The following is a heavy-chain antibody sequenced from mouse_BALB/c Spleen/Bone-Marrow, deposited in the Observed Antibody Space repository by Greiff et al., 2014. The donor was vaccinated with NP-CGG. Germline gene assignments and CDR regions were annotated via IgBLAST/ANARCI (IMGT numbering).Heavy chain of an antibody. J-gene: IGHJ1*01. CDR3: ARAGYDGYPWYFDV. Sequence: VQLKESGEGLVQPGGSRKLSCAASGFTFSDYGMAWVRQAPGKGPEWVAFISNLAYSIYYADTVTGRFTISRENAKNTLYLEISSLRSEDSAMYYCARAGYDGYPWYFDVWGAGTTVTVSS. CDR2: ISNLAYSI. V-gene: IGHV5-15*02. D-gene: IGHD2-3*01. CDR1: GFTFSDYG.